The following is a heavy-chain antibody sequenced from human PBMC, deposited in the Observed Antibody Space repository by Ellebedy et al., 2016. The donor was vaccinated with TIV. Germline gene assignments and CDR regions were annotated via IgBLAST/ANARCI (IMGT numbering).Heavy chain of an antibody. CDR2: ISQEGDKI. Sequence: PGGSLRLSCAASGFNFKSYWMAWVRQAPGKGLEWVAKISQEGDKIYYVESVKGRFTISRDNAKNSLFLQMNSLRVEDTALYYCARRASDGDYAVQVNPWFEPWGQGTLVTVSS. CDR1: GFNFKSYW. CDR3: ARRASDGDYAVQVNPWFEP. D-gene: IGHD3-16*01. V-gene: IGHV3-7*01. J-gene: IGHJ5*02.